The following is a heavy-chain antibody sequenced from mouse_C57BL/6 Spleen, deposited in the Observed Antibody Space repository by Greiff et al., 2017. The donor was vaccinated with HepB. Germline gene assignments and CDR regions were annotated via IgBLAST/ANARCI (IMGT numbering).Heavy chain of an antibody. CDR3: ARSLYYGSSYGYFDY. Sequence: EVKLVESGGGLVKPGGSLKLSCAASGFTFSDYGMHWVRQAPEKGLEWVAYISSGSSTIYYADTVKGRFTISRDNAKNTLFLHMTSLRSEDTAMYYCARSLYYGSSYGYFDYWGQGTTLTVSS. V-gene: IGHV5-17*01. CDR1: GFTFSDYG. CDR2: ISSGSSTI. D-gene: IGHD1-1*01. J-gene: IGHJ2*01.